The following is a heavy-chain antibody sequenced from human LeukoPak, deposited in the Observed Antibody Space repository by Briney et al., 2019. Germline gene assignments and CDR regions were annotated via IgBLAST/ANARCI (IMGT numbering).Heavy chain of an antibody. CDR2: FYRGGST. J-gene: IGHJ4*02. Sequence: GGSLRLSCAASGFTVSSNYMSWVRRAPGKGLEWVSIFYRGGSTYYADSVKGRFTISRDNSKNTLYLEVISLTAEDTAVYYCAKDDAWLRFGEWSQGTLVTVSS. CDR1: GFTVSSNY. D-gene: IGHD3-10*01. V-gene: IGHV3-53*01. CDR3: AKDDAWLRFGE.